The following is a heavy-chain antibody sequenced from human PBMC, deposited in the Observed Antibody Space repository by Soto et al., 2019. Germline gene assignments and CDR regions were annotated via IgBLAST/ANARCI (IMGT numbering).Heavy chain of an antibody. CDR1: GFTFCSYW. Sequence: GGSPRISCAACGFTFCSYWMHWVHQEPGKGLVWVSRINSDGSSTSYADSVKGRFAISRDNAKNTLYLQMNSLRAEGTAVYYCARDQGGGYCSSTSCYPSDCFDYWGQGTLVTVSS. V-gene: IGHV3-74*01. J-gene: IGHJ4*02. CDR3: ARDQGGGYCSSTSCYPSDCFDY. CDR2: INSDGSST. D-gene: IGHD2-2*01.